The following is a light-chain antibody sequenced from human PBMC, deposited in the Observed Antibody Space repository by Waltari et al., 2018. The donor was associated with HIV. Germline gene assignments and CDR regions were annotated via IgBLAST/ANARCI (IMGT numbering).Light chain of an antibody. Sequence: EIVMTQYPATLSVSPGERATLAGRASQSVSSDLAWYQQKPGQAPRLLIYGASTRATGVPARFSGSGSGTEFTLSISSLQSEDFGIFYCQQYKDWPPWTFGQGTKVEVK. CDR1: QSVSSD. J-gene: IGKJ1*01. CDR2: GAS. V-gene: IGKV3-15*01. CDR3: QQYKDWPPWT.